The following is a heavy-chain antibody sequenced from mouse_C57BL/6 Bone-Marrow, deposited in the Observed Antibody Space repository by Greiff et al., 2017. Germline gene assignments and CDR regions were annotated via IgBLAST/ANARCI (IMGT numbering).Heavy chain of an antibody. Sequence: VQLQQSGAELVRPGASVKLSCTASGFNIKDDYMHWVKQRPEQGLEWIGWIDPENGDTEYASKFQGKATITADTSSNTAYLQLSSLTSEDTAVYYCTRGGTTVVFDYWGQGTTHTVSS. CDR2: IDPENGDT. CDR1: GFNIKDDY. J-gene: IGHJ2*01. V-gene: IGHV14-4*01. CDR3: TRGGTTVVFDY. D-gene: IGHD1-1*01.